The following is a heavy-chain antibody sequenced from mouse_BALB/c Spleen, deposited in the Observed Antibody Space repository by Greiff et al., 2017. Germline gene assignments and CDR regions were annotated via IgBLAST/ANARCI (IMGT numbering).Heavy chain of an antibody. CDR2: ISSGGGST. D-gene: IGHD2-4*01. V-gene: IGHV5-12-1*01. J-gene: IGHJ4*01. CDR1: GFAFSSYD. Sequence: EVQLVESGGGLVKPGGSLKLSCAASGFAFSSYDMSWVRQTPEKRLEWVAYISSGGGSTYYPDTVKGRFTISRDNAKNTLYLQLSSLKSEDTAMYYCARQCMITTYDYAMDYWGQGTSVTVSS. CDR3: ARQCMITTYDYAMDY.